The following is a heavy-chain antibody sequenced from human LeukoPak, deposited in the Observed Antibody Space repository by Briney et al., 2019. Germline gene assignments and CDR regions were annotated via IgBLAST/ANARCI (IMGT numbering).Heavy chain of an antibody. CDR2: IYYSGST. D-gene: IGHD3-22*01. V-gene: IGHV4-59*01. Sequence: SETLSLTCTVSGGSISSYHWSWIRQPPGKGLEWIGYIYYSGSTNYNPSLKSRVTISVDTSKNQFSLKLSSVTAADTAVYYCARDGYYDSSGYRYYNYMDVWGKGTTVTVSS. CDR3: ARDGYYDSSGYRYYNYMDV. CDR1: GGSISSYH. J-gene: IGHJ6*03.